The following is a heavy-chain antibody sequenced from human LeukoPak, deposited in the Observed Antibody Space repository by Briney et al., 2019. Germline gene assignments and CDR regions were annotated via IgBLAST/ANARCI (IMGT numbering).Heavy chain of an antibody. D-gene: IGHD6-19*01. V-gene: IGHV3-48*04. CDR3: ARVRGWYYGMDV. CDR2: ISSSSSTI. Sequence: GGSLRLSCAASGFTVSSNYMSWVRQAPGKGLEWVSYISSSSSTIYYADSVKGRFTISRDNAKNSLYLQMNSLRAEDTAVYYCARVRGWYYGMDVWGQGTTVTVSS. J-gene: IGHJ6*02. CDR1: GFTVSSNY.